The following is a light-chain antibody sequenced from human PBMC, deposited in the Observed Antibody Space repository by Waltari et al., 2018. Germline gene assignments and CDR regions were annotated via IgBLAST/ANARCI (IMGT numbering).Light chain of an antibody. CDR3: QQYNSYPYT. V-gene: IGKV1-5*03. CDR1: QSISRW. J-gene: IGKJ2*01. Sequence: DIQMTQSPSTLSASVGDRVTITCRASQSISRWFAWYQQKPGKAPKVMIYKASSLESGVPSRFSGSGSGTEFTLTISSLQPDDFATDYCQQYNSYPYTFGQGTKLEIK. CDR2: KAS.